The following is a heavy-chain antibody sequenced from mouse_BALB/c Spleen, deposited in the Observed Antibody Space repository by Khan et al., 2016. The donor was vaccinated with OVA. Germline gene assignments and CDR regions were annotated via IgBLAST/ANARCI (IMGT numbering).Heavy chain of an antibody. CDR3: ASSGYDVLAY. J-gene: IGHJ3*01. CDR1: GYAFSNYW. Sequence: QIQLVQSGAELVRPGSSMKISCKASGYAFSNYWMNWVRQGPGQGLEWIGQIYPGDGNTNYNGKFTDIATLTADKSSSTAYMQLSSLTSEDCAGYFCASSGYDVLAYWGQGTLVTVSA. CDR2: IYPGDGNT. V-gene: IGHV1-80*01. D-gene: IGHD2-14*01.